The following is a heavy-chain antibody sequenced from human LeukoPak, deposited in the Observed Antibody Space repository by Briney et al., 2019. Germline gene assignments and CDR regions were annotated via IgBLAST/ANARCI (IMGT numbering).Heavy chain of an antibody. CDR3: YYSYMDV. V-gene: IGHV3-74*01. Sequence: GGSLRLSCAASGFTFSSYWMHWVRQAPGKGLVWVSRINSDGSSTSYADSVKGRFTISRDNAKNSLYLQMNSLRAEDTALYYYYYSYMDVWGKGTTVTVSS. CDR1: GFTFSSYW. CDR2: INSDGSST. J-gene: IGHJ6*03.